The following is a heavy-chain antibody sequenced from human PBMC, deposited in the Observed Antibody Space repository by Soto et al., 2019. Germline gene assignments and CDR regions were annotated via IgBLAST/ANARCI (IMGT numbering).Heavy chain of an antibody. D-gene: IGHD6-13*01. V-gene: IGHV4-34*01. J-gene: IGHJ4*02. CDR3: ASAPTRGYSSRRTDFDY. Sequence: QVQLQQWGAGLLKPSETLFLTCAVYCGSFSGYYWRWIRQPPGKGLEWIGEINHSGSTNYNPSLKRRVTIEVDTSKNQFPLQLSSVTAADTAVYYCASAPTRGYSSRRTDFDYWGQGTLVTVAS. CDR1: CGSFSGYY. CDR2: INHSGST.